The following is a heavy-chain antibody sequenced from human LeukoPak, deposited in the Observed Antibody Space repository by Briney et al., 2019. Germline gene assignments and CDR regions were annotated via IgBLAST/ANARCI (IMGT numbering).Heavy chain of an antibody. CDR3: ARVRCGYYCSIDY. V-gene: IGHV3-11*04. J-gene: IGHJ4*02. CDR1: GFTFSDYY. Sequence: GGSLRLSCAASGFTFSDYYMSWIRRAPGKGLEWVSSISSSGTYIYYADSLKGRFTISRDNAKNSLYLQMNSLRAEDTAVYYCARVRCGYYCSIDYWGQGTLVTVSS. D-gene: IGHD3-3*01. CDR2: ISSSGTYI.